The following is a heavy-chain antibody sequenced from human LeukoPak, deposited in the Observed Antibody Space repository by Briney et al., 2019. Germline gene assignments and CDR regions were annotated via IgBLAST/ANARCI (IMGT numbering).Heavy chain of an antibody. Sequence: GGSLRLSCAASRFTFSSYWMSWVRQAPGKGLEWVANIKQDGSKKYYVDSVKSRFTVSRDNAKNSLYLQMSSLRAEDTAVYYCARVRYNSGYIFDYWGQGTLVTVSS. J-gene: IGHJ4*02. D-gene: IGHD5-18*01. CDR2: IKQDGSKK. V-gene: IGHV3-7*01. CDR1: RFTFSSYW. CDR3: ARVRYNSGYIFDY.